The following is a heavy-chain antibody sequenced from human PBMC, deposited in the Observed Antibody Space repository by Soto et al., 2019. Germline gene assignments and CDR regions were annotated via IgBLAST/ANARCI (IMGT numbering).Heavy chain of an antibody. D-gene: IGHD6-6*01. CDR3: AMDMQLLDYYFDY. Sequence: ASVKVSCKASGDTFSSYFIHWVRQAPGQGLEWMGVINPSNGRTSYAQNFQGRVTVTRDTSTSTVYMQMSSLRSDDTALYYCAMDMQLLDYYFDYWGQGTLVTVSS. CDR1: GDTFSSYF. J-gene: IGHJ4*02. CDR2: INPSNGRT. V-gene: IGHV1-46*01.